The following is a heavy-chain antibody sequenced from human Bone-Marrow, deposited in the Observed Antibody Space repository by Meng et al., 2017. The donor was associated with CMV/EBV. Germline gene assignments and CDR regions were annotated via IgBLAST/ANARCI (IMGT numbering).Heavy chain of an antibody. D-gene: IGHD3-22*01. V-gene: IGHV3-74*01. Sequence: GGSLRLSCAASGFTLRNYWMHWVRQAPGKGLVWVSRTNSDGSSTSYAASVKGRFTISRDNAKNTLYLQMNSLRAEDTAVYYCARGDDYYDSSGLDCWGQGTLVTVSS. J-gene: IGHJ4*02. CDR3: ARGDDYYDSSGLDC. CDR2: TNSDGSST. CDR1: GFTLRNYW.